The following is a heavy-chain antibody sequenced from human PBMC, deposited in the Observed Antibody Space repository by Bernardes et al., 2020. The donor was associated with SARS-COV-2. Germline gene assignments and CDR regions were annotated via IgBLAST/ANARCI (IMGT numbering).Heavy chain of an antibody. D-gene: IGHD5-12*01. CDR2: ISTSGTTI. V-gene: IGHV3-48*03. CDR3: ARDGGFRASHTWAAIEDSFDI. CDR1: GFTVTTNY. J-gene: IGHJ3*02. Sequence: GGSLRLSCAASGFTVTTNYMNWVRQAPGKGLEWVSYISTSGTTIYYADSVKGRFTISRDNAGNSLYMQMNSLRADDTAVYYCARDGGFRASHTWAAIEDSFDIWGQGTMVSVSS.